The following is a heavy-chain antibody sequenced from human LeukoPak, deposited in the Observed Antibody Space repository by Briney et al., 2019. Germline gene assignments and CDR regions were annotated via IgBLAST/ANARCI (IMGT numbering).Heavy chain of an antibody. CDR2: ITASGATT. V-gene: IGHV3-23*01. CDR3: AKDADDYLSYFDC. J-gene: IGHJ4*02. D-gene: IGHD4-11*01. Sequence: GGSLRLSCAASGFTLSTYAMTWVRQAPGKGLQWVSGITASGATTYYADSVKGRFTISRDNSKNTLYLQMNSLRAEDTAVYYCAKDADDYLSYFDCWGRGTLVTVSS. CDR1: GFTLSTYA.